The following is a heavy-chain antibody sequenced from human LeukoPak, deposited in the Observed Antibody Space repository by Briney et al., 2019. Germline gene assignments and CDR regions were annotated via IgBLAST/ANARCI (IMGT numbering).Heavy chain of an antibody. CDR1: GGSFSGYY. D-gene: IGHD2-2*01. J-gene: IGHJ5*02. Sequence: SETLSLTCAVYGGSFSGYYWSWIRQPPGKGLEWIGEINHSGSTNYNPSLKSRVTISVDTSKNQFPVKLSSVTAADTAVYYCARGGLVVPAAIRYNWFDPWGQGTLVTVSS. V-gene: IGHV4-34*01. CDR3: ARGGLVVPAAIRYNWFDP. CDR2: INHSGST.